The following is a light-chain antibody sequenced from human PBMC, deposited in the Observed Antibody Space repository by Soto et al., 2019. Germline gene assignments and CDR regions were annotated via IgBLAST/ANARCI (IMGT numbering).Light chain of an antibody. CDR1: QDITNH. V-gene: IGKV1-33*01. CDR2: DAS. J-gene: IGKJ3*01. Sequence: DLPMTQSPSSLSASVGDTVTITCQASQDITNHLNWYQQKPGKAPNLLIYDASHLETGVPSRFSGSGSGTYFTLTISSLQPEDIATYYCQKYDDVPQFGPGTKVDF. CDR3: QKYDDVPQ.